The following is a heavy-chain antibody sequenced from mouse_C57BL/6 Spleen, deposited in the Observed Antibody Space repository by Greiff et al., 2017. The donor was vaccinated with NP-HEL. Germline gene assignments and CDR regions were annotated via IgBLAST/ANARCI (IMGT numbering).Heavy chain of an antibody. J-gene: IGHJ1*03. D-gene: IGHD2-2*01. CDR3: AGGYYWYFDV. Sequence: VQLKESGPELVKPGASVKMSCKASGYTFTDYNMHWVKQSHGKSLEWIGYINPNNGGTSYNQKFKGKATLTVNKSSSTAYMELRSLTSEDSAVYYCAGGYYWYFDVWGTGTTVTVSS. CDR2: INPNNGGT. CDR1: GYTFTDYN. V-gene: IGHV1-22*01.